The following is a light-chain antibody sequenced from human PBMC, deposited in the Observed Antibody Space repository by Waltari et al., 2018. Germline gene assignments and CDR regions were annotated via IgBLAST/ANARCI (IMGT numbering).Light chain of an antibody. CDR3: LQYNYFYLS. V-gene: IGKV1-17*01. CDR2: AAS. CDR1: QDIRDD. J-gene: IGKJ4*01. Sequence: MTQSPSSLSASVGDRVTITCRASQDIRDDLGWYQQKPGKAPKRLIHAASSLQSGVPSRFSGGGSGTEFTLTISSLQPEDFATYFCLQYNYFYLSFGGGTKVEIK.